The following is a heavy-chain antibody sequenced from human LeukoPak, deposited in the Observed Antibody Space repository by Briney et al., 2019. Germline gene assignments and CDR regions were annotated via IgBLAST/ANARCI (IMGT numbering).Heavy chain of an antibody. CDR1: GFTFSSYW. J-gene: IGHJ6*03. Sequence: GGSLRLSCAASGFTFSSYWMHWVRQAPGKGLVWVSRINTDGSSTSYADSVKGRFTISRDNAKNTLYLQMNSLRAEDTAVYYCAKAPRLGYCSSTSCSGRYYYYMDVWGKGTTVTVSS. D-gene: IGHD2-2*01. CDR3: AKAPRLGYCSSTSCSGRYYYYMDV. V-gene: IGHV3-74*01. CDR2: INTDGSST.